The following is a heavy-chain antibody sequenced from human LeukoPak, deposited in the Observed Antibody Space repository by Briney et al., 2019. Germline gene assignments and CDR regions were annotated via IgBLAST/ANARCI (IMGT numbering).Heavy chain of an antibody. CDR2: INQNGREK. J-gene: IGHJ5*02. V-gene: IGHV3-7*01. CDR1: GLTFSTYW. CDR3: AKGPGARGHFNWFDP. Sequence: GGSLRLSCEVSGLTFSTYWMTWVRQAPGKGLEWVASINQNGREKYYVDSVKGRFTISRDNAKNSLYLQMNGLRGEDTAVYYCAKGPGARGHFNWFDPWGQGTLVTVSS. D-gene: IGHD5-12*01.